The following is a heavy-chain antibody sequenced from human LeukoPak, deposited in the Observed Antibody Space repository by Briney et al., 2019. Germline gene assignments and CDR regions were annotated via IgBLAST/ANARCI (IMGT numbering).Heavy chain of an antibody. D-gene: IGHD4-11*01. CDR1: GYTFTSYY. V-gene: IGHV1-46*01. CDR2: INPSGGST. J-gene: IGHJ6*03. CDR3: ARETHDYSNYGLDYYYYYYMDV. Sequence: ASEKVSCKASGYTFTSYYMHWVRQAPGQGLEWMGIINPSGGSTSYAQKFQGRVTMTRDTSTSTVYMELSSLRSEDTAVYYCARETHDYSNYGLDYYYYYYMDVWGKGTTVTVSS.